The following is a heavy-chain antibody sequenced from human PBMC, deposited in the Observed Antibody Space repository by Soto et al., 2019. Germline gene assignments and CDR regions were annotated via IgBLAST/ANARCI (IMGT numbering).Heavy chain of an antibody. J-gene: IGHJ4*02. CDR1: GFTCSAYA. V-gene: IGHV3-23*01. Sequence: EVQLLESGGGLVQPGGSLRLSCAASGFTCSAYAMSWVRQAPGMGLEWVSSINVDDSGYYADFVRGRFTISRDNSKSTVFLELTSLRVEDTATFYCAKNYYFDHWGRGTHVTVSS. CDR3: AKNYYFDH. CDR2: INVDDSG.